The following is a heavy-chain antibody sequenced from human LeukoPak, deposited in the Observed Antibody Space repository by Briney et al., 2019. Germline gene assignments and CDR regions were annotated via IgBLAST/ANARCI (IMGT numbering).Heavy chain of an antibody. Sequence: SETLSLTCAVYGGSFSGCYWSWIRQPPGKGLEWIGEINHSGSTNYNPSLKSRVTISVDTSKNQFSLKLSSVTAADTAVYYCARRRTYGPLSEYNWFDPWGQGTLVTVSS. CDR1: GGSFSGCY. V-gene: IGHV4-34*01. J-gene: IGHJ5*02. D-gene: IGHD3-16*01. CDR3: ARRRTYGPLSEYNWFDP. CDR2: INHSGST.